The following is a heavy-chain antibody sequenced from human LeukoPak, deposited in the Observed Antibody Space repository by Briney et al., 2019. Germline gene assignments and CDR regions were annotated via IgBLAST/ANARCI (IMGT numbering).Heavy chain of an antibody. V-gene: IGHV1-18*01. D-gene: IGHD6-19*01. CDR2: ISAYNGNT. CDR3: ARGRSGWSVYYYGMDV. CDR1: GHTFTSYG. J-gene: IGHJ6*02. Sequence: ASVKVSCKASGHTFTSYGISWVRQAPGQGLEWMGWISAYNGNTNYAQKLQGRVTMTTDTSTSTAYMELRSLRSDDTVVYYCARGRSGWSVYYYGMDVWGQGTTVTVSS.